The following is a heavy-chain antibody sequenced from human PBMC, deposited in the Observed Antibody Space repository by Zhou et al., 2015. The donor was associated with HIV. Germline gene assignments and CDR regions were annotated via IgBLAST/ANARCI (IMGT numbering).Heavy chain of an antibody. Sequence: QVQLEQSGAEVKKPGSSVKVSCKASGGTFSTSAISWVRQAPGQGLEWMGTIIPMYGTPNYAQRFQARITITADESTSTAYMEVSGLRSEDTAIYFCARGDDREAVQPYYFDHWGQGTLVTVSS. CDR3: ARGDDREAVQPYYFDH. D-gene: IGHD1-1*01. V-gene: IGHV1-69*18. CDR2: IIPMYGTP. J-gene: IGHJ4*02. CDR1: GGTFSTSA.